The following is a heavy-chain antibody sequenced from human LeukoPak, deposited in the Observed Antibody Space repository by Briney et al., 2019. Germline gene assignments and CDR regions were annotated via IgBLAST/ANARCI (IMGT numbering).Heavy chain of an antibody. D-gene: IGHD6-13*01. Sequence: AGYLRLYCAASGFTFRNYGMHWVRRAPGKGLEWVAFIRSDGSDKYYADYVKGRFTISRDNAKNSLYLQMNSLRAEDTAVYYCARFIAAPHYFDYWRRGTLVTVSS. J-gene: IGHJ4*02. V-gene: IGHV3-30*02. CDR3: ARFIAAPHYFDY. CDR1: GFTFRNYG. CDR2: IRSDGSDK.